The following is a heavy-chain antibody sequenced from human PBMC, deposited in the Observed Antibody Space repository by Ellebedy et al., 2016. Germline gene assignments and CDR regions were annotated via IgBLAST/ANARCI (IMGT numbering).Heavy chain of an antibody. CDR1: GFTFNTYW. CDR2: IIQDGSEK. D-gene: IGHD3-16*01. CDR3: ARDVAASLGMDAFDI. Sequence: GESLKISXAASGFTFNTYWMSWVRQAPGKGLEWVANIIQDGSEKYYVDSVKGRFAISRDNAKNSVYLQMNSLRAEDTAVYYCARDVAASLGMDAFDIWGQGTMVTVSS. V-gene: IGHV3-7*01. J-gene: IGHJ3*02.